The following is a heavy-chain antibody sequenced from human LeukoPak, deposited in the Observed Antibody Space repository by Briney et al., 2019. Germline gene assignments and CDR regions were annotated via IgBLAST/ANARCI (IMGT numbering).Heavy chain of an antibody. V-gene: IGHV4-34*01. CDR2: INHSGST. CDR1: GFTFSSYS. CDR3: ARAWPFPYYDFWSGYPAQYYFDY. D-gene: IGHD3-3*01. J-gene: IGHJ4*02. Sequence: GSLRLSCAASGFTFSSYSMNWVRQAPGKGLEWIGEINHSGSTNYNPSLKSRVTISVDTSKNQFSLKLSSVTAADTAVYYCARAWPFPYYDFWSGYPAQYYFDYWGQGTLVTVSS.